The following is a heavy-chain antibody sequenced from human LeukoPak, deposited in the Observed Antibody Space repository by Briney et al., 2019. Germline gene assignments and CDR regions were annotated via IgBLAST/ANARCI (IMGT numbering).Heavy chain of an antibody. J-gene: IGHJ4*02. Sequence: GTSLRLSCAASGFTFSSYAMHWVRQAPGKGLEWVAFIRFDGSDRYYTDSVKGRFTLYRDISRNTLYLHMNSLRADDTAVYYCAKAGAMILQHYFDYWGQGTLVTVSS. CDR1: GFTFSSYA. CDR3: AKAGAMILQHYFDY. CDR2: IRFDGSDR. V-gene: IGHV3-30*02. D-gene: IGHD3-22*01.